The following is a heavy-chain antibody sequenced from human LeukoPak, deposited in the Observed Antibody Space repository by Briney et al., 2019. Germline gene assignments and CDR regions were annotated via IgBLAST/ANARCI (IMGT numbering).Heavy chain of an antibody. V-gene: IGHV4-59*01. CDR1: GGSISSYY. J-gene: IGHJ4*02. Sequence: SETLSLTCTVSGGSISSYYWSWIRQPPGKGLEWIGYIYYSGSTNYNPSLKSRVTISVDTSKNQFSLKLSSVTAADTAVYYCAREYDWLSGRYFDYWGQGTLVTVSS. D-gene: IGHD3-9*01. CDR2: IYYSGST. CDR3: AREYDWLSGRYFDY.